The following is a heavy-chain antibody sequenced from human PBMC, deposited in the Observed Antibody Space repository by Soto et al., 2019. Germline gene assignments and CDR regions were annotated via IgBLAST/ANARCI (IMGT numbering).Heavy chain of an antibody. V-gene: IGHV1-69*13. D-gene: IGHD6-13*01. CDR1: GGTFSSYA. J-gene: IGHJ4*02. Sequence: SVKVSCKASGGTFSSYAISWVRQAPGQGLEWMGGIIPIFGTANYAQKFQGRVTITADESTSTAYMELSSLRSEDTAVYYCAREPSPGIAAAGTQQDYWGQGTMVTVYS. CDR2: IIPIFGTA. CDR3: AREPSPGIAAAGTQQDY.